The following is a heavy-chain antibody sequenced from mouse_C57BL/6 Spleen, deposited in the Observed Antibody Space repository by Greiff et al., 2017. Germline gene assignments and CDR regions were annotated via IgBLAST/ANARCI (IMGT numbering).Heavy chain of an antibody. J-gene: IGHJ4*01. Sequence: QVQLQQSGAELVKPGASVKISCKASGYAFSSYWMNWVKQRPGKGLEWIGQIYPGDGDTNYNGKFKGKATLTADKSSSTAYMQLSSLTSEDAAVYFCARRNDYDGGYAMDDWGQGASVTVSS. D-gene: IGHD2-4*01. V-gene: IGHV1-80*01. CDR3: ARRNDYDGGYAMDD. CDR1: GYAFSSYW. CDR2: IYPGDGDT.